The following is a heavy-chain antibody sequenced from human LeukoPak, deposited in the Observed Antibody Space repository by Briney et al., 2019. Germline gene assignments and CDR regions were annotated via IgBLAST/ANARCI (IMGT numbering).Heavy chain of an antibody. CDR1: GYSISSGYY. J-gene: IGHJ4*02. CDR3: AREGGWLLLNYFDY. V-gene: IGHV4-38-2*02. Sequence: SETLSLTCTVSGYSISSGYYWGWIRQPPGKGLEWIGRIYHSGSTYNNPSLKSRVTISVDTSKNQFSLKLSSVTAADTAVYYCAREGGWLLLNYFDYWGQGTLVTVSS. CDR2: IYHSGST. D-gene: IGHD3-22*01.